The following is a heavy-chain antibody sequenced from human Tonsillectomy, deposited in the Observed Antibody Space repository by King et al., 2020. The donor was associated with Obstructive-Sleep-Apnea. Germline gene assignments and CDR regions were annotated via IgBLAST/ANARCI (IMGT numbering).Heavy chain of an antibody. CDR3: ARDLSNDYGPGSLDF. Sequence: QLVQSGPEVKKPGASVTVSCKASISAHTFRTYSITWVRQAPGQGLEWLGLISPDTGNTKCAQKFHERVSMTTDTSTKTAFLELRSLRSDDTAVYFCARDLSNDYGPGSLDFWGQGTLVTVSS. D-gene: IGHD3-10*01. V-gene: IGHV1-18*01. J-gene: IGHJ4*02. CDR2: ISPDTGNT. CDR1: ISAHTFRTYS.